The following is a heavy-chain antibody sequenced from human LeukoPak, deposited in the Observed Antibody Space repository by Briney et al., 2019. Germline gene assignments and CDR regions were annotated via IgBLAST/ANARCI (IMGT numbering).Heavy chain of an antibody. CDR2: IIPILGIA. Sequence: SVKLSCKASAGTFSSYAISWVRQAPGQGHEWMGRIIPILGIANYAQKFQGRVTITADKSTSTAYMELSSLRSEDTAVYYCARDPRTITMVRGVIIESDYWGQGALVTVSS. D-gene: IGHD3-10*01. CDR3: ARDPRTITMVRGVIIESDY. CDR1: AGTFSSYA. J-gene: IGHJ4*02. V-gene: IGHV1-69*04.